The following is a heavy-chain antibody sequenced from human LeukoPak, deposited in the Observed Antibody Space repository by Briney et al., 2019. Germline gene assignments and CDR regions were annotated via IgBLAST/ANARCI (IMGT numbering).Heavy chain of an antibody. CDR1: GFTFDDYA. CDR2: IEWNGGST. CDR3: ARVGYGRQQLGNSDYYYYYMDV. Sequence: AGGSLRLSCAASGFTFDDYAMHWVRQAPGKGLEWVSGIEWNGGSTDYADSVKGRFTISRDNAKNSLYLQMNSLRVEDTALYYCARVGYGRQQLGNSDYYYYYMDVWGKGTTVTVSS. D-gene: IGHD6-13*01. V-gene: IGHV3-20*04. J-gene: IGHJ6*03.